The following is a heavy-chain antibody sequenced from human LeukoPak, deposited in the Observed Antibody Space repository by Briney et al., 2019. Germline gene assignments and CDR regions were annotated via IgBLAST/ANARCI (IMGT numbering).Heavy chain of an antibody. CDR3: AKDRPLNWGYYFDY. Sequence: GGSLRLSCAASGFTFSNYAVTWVRQAPGKGLEWVSVISDRGGTTYYADSVKGRFTISRDNSKNTLYLQMNSLRAEDTAVYYCAKDRPLNWGYYFDYWGQGTLVTVSS. D-gene: IGHD7-27*01. CDR1: GFTFSNYA. V-gene: IGHV3-23*01. J-gene: IGHJ4*02. CDR2: ISDRGGTT.